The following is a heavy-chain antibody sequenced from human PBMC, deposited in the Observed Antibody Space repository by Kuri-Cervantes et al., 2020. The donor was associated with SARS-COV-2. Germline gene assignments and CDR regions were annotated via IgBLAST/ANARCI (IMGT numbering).Heavy chain of an antibody. CDR2: INHSGST. V-gene: IGHV4-34*01. D-gene: IGHD5-24*01. CDR1: GGSFSGYY. CDR3: ARKVEMATISH. J-gene: IGHJ4*02. Sequence: LRLSCAVYGGSFSGYYWSWIRQPPGKGLEWIGEINHSGSTNYNPSLKSRVTISVDTSKNQFSLKLSSVTAADTAVYYCARKVEMATISHWGQGTLVTVSS.